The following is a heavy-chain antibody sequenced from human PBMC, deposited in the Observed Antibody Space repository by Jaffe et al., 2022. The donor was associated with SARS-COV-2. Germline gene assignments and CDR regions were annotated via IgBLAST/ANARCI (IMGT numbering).Heavy chain of an antibody. D-gene: IGHD3-10*01. J-gene: IGHJ5*02. V-gene: IGHV5-51*01. CDR3: ARSPTDHGHGAYGSDNWFDP. Sequence: EVQLVQSGAEVKKPGESLKISCKGSGYSFTSYWIGWVRQMPGKGLEWMGIIYPGDSDTRYSPSFQGQVTISADKSISTAYLQWSSLKASDTAMYYCARSPTDHGHGAYGSDNWFDPWGQGTLVTVSS. CDR2: IYPGDSDT. CDR1: GYSFTSYW.